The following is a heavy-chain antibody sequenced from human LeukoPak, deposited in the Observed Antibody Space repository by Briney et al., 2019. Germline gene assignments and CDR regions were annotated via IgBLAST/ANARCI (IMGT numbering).Heavy chain of an antibody. Sequence: GASVKVSCKASGYTFTSYGISWVRQAPGQGLEWIGIINPSGGSTSYAQKFQGRVTMTRDMSTSTVYMELSSLRSEDTAVYYCARGLRKGVLRYFDRRAGSKSYYYYMDVWGKGTTVTISS. J-gene: IGHJ6*03. CDR1: GYTFTSYG. CDR2: INPSGGST. CDR3: ARGLRKGVLRYFDRRAGSKSYYYYMDV. V-gene: IGHV1-46*01. D-gene: IGHD3-9*01.